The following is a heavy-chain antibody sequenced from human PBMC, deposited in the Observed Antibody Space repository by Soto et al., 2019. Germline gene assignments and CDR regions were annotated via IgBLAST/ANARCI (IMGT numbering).Heavy chain of an antibody. CDR1: GYTFTNYC. D-gene: IGHD3-16*01. CDR2: ISVYNGNT. V-gene: IGHV1-18*04. Sequence: ASVKVSCKASGYTFTNYCISWVRQAPGQGPEWMGWISVYNGNTNYAQKVQGRVTMTTDTYTSTAYMEMRSLRSDDTAVYYCARTIDYGANSVPDYWGQGTLVTVSS. J-gene: IGHJ4*02. CDR3: ARTIDYGANSVPDY.